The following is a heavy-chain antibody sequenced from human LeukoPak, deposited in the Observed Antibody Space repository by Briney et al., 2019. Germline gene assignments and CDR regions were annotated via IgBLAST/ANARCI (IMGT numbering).Heavy chain of an antibody. CDR3: AKDRRDYGDYGVDY. CDR1: GFTFSSFG. CDR2: IRHHGWNE. D-gene: IGHD4-17*01. J-gene: IGHJ4*02. V-gene: IGHV3-30*02. Sequence: GGSLRLSCETSGFTFSSFGTHWFRQAPSKGMEWVAFIRHHGWNESYADSVKGRFTISRDNSKHTLYLQMNSLRVEDTAVYSCAKDRRDYGDYGVDYWGQGTLVTVSS.